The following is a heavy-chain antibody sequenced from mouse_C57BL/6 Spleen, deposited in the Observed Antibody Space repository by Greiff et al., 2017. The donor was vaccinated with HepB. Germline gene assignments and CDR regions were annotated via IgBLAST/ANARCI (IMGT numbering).Heavy chain of an antibody. V-gene: IGHV1-64*01. D-gene: IGHD1-1*01. J-gene: IGHJ2*01. CDR2: IHPNSGST. CDR3: AREGLYYYGSSFDY. CDR1: GYTFTSYW. Sequence: VQLQQSGAELVKPGASVKLSCKASGYTFTSYWMHWVKQRPGQGLEWIGMIHPNSGSTNYNEKFKSKATLTVDKSSSTAYMQLSSLTSEDSAVYYCAREGLYYYGSSFDYWGQGTTLTVSS.